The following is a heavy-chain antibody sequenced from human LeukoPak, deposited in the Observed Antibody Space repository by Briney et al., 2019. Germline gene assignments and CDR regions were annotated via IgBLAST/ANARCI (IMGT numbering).Heavy chain of an antibody. CDR3: ARPRDSSGYYAY. D-gene: IGHD3-22*01. CDR1: GYTFATYW. J-gene: IGHJ4*02. V-gene: IGHV5-51*01. Sequence: GESLKISCKGSGYTFATYWTAWVRQMPGKGLEWMGIIYPADSDTRYSPSFQGQVTISADKSISTAYLQWSSLKASDTAMYYCARPRDSSGYYAYWGQGTLVTVSS. CDR2: IYPADSDT.